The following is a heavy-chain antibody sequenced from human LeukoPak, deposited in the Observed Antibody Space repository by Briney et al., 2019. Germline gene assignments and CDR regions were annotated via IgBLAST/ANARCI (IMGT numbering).Heavy chain of an antibody. J-gene: IGHJ6*03. V-gene: IGHV4-4*09. Sequence: SETLSLTCTVSGGSISSYYWSWIRQPPGKGLEWVGYIYTSGSTNYNPSLKSRVTISVDTSKNQFSLKLSSVTAADTAVYYCARTNYDFWSGYSDYYYYYYMDVWGKGTTVTVSS. D-gene: IGHD3-3*01. CDR1: GGSISSYY. CDR2: IYTSGST. CDR3: ARTNYDFWSGYSDYYYYYYMDV.